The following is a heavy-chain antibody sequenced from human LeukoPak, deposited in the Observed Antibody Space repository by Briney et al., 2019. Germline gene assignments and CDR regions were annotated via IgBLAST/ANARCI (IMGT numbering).Heavy chain of an antibody. CDR1: GFTVSSDY. V-gene: IGHV3-48*02. CDR3: ARVGDGYSVNYFDY. Sequence: GGSLRLSCAASGFTVSSDYMSWVRQAPGKGLEWVSYISSTSSTVYYADSVKGRFTVSRDNAKNSLYLQMNSLRDEDTAMFYCARVGDGYSVNYFDYWGQGTVVTVSS. J-gene: IGHJ4*02. CDR2: ISSTSSTV. D-gene: IGHD5-24*01.